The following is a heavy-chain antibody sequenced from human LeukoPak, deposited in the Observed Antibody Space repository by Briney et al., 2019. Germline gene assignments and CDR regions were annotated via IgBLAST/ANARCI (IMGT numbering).Heavy chain of an antibody. V-gene: IGHV3-21*01. J-gene: IGHJ4*02. CDR3: ARDSRGGSSGLGIGY. D-gene: IGHD3-22*01. CDR2: ISSSSSHI. Sequence: GGSLRLSCAASGFTFSSYSMNWVRQAPGKGLEWVSSISSSSSHIYYADSVKGRFTISRDNAKNSLYLQMNSLRAEDTAVYYCARDSRGGSSGLGIGYWGQGTLVTVSS. CDR1: GFTFSSYS.